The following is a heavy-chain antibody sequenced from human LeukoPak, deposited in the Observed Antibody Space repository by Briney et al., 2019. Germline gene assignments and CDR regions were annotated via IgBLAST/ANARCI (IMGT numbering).Heavy chain of an antibody. J-gene: IGHJ6*03. Sequence: GESLKISCKGSGYSFTSHWIGWVRQMPGKGLEWMGIIYPGDSDTRYSPSFQGQVTISADKSISTAYLQWSSLKASDTAMYYCARHRRYHYDSSGYYPPYMDVWGKGTTVTVSS. CDR1: GYSFTSHW. CDR3: ARHRRYHYDSSGYYPPYMDV. D-gene: IGHD3-22*01. CDR2: IYPGDSDT. V-gene: IGHV5-51*01.